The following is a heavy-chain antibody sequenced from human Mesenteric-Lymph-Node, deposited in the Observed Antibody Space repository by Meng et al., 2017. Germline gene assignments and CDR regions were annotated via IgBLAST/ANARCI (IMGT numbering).Heavy chain of an antibody. D-gene: IGHD1-14*01. J-gene: IGHJ5*02. CDR1: GGSISSSSSY. Sequence: LLLPESGPGLVKPSETLSRTCTVSGGSISSSSSYWGWVRQPPGKGLGWIGSTYYSGSSYYNPSLKSRVTISADTSKNQFSLKLSSVTAADTAVYYCARAEYYNWFDPWGQGTLVTVSS. V-gene: IGHV4-39*01. CDR3: ARAEYYNWFDP. CDR2: TYYSGSS.